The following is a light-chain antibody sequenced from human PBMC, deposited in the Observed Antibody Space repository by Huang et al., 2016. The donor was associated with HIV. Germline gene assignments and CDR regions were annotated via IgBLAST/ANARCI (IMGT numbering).Light chain of an antibody. CDR3: QQYNSYLLT. CDR1: QSISSW. CDR2: KAS. J-gene: IGKJ4*01. V-gene: IGKV1-5*03. Sequence: DIQMTQSPSTLSASVGDRVTITCRASQSISSWLAWYQQKPGKAPKLLSPKASSLESGVPARFSGSGSVTEFTLTISSLQPDDFATYYCQQYNSYLLTFGGGTKVEIK.